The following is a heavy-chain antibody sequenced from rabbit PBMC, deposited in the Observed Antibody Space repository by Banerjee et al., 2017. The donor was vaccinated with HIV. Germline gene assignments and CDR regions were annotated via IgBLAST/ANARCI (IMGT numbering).Heavy chain of an antibody. CDR2: IYTGDDST. V-gene: IGHV1S45*01. Sequence: QEQLEESGGDLVKPEGSLTLTCTASGFSFSSGYDMCWVRQAPGKGLEWIGCIYTGDDSTYYASWAKGRFTISKTSSTTVTLQLNSLTAADTATYFCARRLYGEAYSGLWGQGTLVTVS. CDR3: ARRLYGEAYSGL. J-gene: IGHJ6*01. CDR1: GFSFSSGYD. D-gene: IGHD6-1*01.